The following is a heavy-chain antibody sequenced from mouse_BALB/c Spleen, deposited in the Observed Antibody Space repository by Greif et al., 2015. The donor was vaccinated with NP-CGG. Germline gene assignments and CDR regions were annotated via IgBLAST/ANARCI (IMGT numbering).Heavy chain of an antibody. CDR3: ARVGNYFDY. V-gene: IGHV5-6-3*01. CDR1: GFTFSSYG. CDR2: INSNGGST. Sequence: EVQLVESGGGLVQPGGSLKLSCAASGFTFSSYGMSWVRQTPDKRLELVATINSNGGSTYYPDSVKGRLTISRDNAKNTLYLQISSLKSEDTAMYYCARVGNYFDYWGQGTTLTVSS. J-gene: IGHJ2*01. D-gene: IGHD1-1*02.